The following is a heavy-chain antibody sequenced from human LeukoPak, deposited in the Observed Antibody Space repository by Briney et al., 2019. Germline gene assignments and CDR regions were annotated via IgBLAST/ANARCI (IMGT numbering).Heavy chain of an antibody. D-gene: IGHD4-17*01. CDR2: FNRRVGGT. CDR1: RYTFTGYY. CDR3: ASDYYGDYGAFDI. V-gene: IGHV1-2*02. J-gene: IGHJ3*02. Sequence: ASVKDSCKASRYTFTGYYMHSVRPAPGQGRECMGWFNRRVGGTIHALSFRGSVTMTRDTSISTAYMEVSRLRSDDRAVYYCASDYYGDYGAFDIWGQGTMVTVSS.